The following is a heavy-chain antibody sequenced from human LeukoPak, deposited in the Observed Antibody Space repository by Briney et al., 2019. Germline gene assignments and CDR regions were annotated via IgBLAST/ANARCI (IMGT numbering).Heavy chain of an antibody. D-gene: IGHD3-22*01. J-gene: IGHJ4*02. CDR2: IYYSGST. Sequence: SETLSLTCTVSGGSISSYYWGWIRQPPGKGLEWIGSIYYSGSTYYNPSLKSRVTISVDTSKNQFSLKLSSVTAADTAVYYCARRTYYYDSSGYYFVNYFDYWGQGTLVTVSS. CDR1: GGSISSYY. V-gene: IGHV4-39*01. CDR3: ARRTYYYDSSGYYFVNYFDY.